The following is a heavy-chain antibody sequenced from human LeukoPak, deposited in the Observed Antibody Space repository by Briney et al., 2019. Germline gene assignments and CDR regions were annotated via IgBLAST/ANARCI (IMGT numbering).Heavy chain of an antibody. CDR3: ATGLGYCSSTSWPRVAY. CDR1: GGTFSSYA. J-gene: IGHJ4*02. Sequence: SVKVSCKASGGTFSSYAISWVRQAPGQGLEWMGGIIPIFGTANYAQKFQGRVTITADESTSTAYMELSSLRSEDTAVYYCATGLGYCSSTSWPRVAYWGQGTLVTVSS. V-gene: IGHV1-69*13. D-gene: IGHD2-2*01. CDR2: IIPIFGTA.